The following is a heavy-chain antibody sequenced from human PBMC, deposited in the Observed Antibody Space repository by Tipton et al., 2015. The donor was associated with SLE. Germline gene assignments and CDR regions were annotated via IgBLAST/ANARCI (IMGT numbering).Heavy chain of an antibody. V-gene: IGHV4-59*08. CDR1: GGSISSYY. Sequence: TLSLTCTVSGGSISSYYWSWIRQPPGKGLEWIGSIYHSGSTYYNPSLKSRVTISVDTSKNQFSLKLSSVTAADTALYYCATLSPHYYGSGSGDYWGQGTLVTVSS. CDR3: ATLSPHYYGSGSGDY. CDR2: IYHSGST. J-gene: IGHJ4*02. D-gene: IGHD3-10*01.